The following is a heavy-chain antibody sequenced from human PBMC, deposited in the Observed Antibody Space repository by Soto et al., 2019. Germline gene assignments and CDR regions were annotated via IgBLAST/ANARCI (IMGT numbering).Heavy chain of an antibody. Sequence: GESLKISCQGSGYSFTSYWIAWVRQMPGKGLEWVGIIYPGDSDTRYSPSFQGQVTISVDKSISTAYLQWSSLKASDTAMYYCARAVNSGWFYYGMDVWGQGTTVTVSS. CDR2: IYPGDSDT. CDR1: GYSFTSYW. J-gene: IGHJ6*02. D-gene: IGHD6-13*01. CDR3: ARAVNSGWFYYGMDV. V-gene: IGHV5-51*01.